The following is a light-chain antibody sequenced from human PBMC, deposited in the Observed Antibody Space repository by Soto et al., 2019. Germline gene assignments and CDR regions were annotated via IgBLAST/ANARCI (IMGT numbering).Light chain of an antibody. V-gene: IGLV2-8*01. CDR2: DVN. J-gene: IGLJ2*01. CDR3: SSYAPSDVV. CDR1: PSDVGGSNS. Sequence: QSVLTQPPSASGSPGQSVTISCTGTPSDVGGSNSVSWYQQHPGKAPNLMIYDVNKRPSGVPDRFSGSESGDTAPLTVSGLQAADEAYYFCSSYAPSDVVFGGGTKLTVL.